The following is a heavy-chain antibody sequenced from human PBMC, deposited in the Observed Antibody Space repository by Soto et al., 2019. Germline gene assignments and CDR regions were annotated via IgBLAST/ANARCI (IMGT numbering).Heavy chain of an antibody. CDR3: ARGVRGTYSSSSGVDY. D-gene: IGHD6-6*01. CDR1: GGSISSSSYY. CDR2: IYYSGST. Sequence: SDTLSLTCTVSGGSISSSSYYWGWILQPPGKGLEWIGSIYYSGSTYYNPSLKRRVTISVDTSKNQFSLKMTSVTAADTAVYFCARGVRGTYSSSSGVDYWGQGT. V-gene: IGHV4-39*01. J-gene: IGHJ4*02.